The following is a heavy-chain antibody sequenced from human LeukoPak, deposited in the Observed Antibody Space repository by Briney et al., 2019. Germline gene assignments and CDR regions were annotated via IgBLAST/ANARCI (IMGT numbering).Heavy chain of an antibody. V-gene: IGHV4-39*07. J-gene: IGHJ5*02. CDR2: IYYSGST. D-gene: IGHD6-19*01. Sequence: SETLSLTCTVSGGSISSSSYYWGWIRQPPGKGLEWIGSIYYSGSTYYNPSLKSRVTISVDTSKNQFSLKLSSVTAADTAVYYRARDFIGDSSRWFDPWGQGTLVTVSS. CDR3: ARDFIGDSSRWFDP. CDR1: GGSISSSSYY.